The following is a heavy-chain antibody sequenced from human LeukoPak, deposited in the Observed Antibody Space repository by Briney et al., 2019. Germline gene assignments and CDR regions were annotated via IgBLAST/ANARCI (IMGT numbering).Heavy chain of an antibody. Sequence: SETLSLICTVSGGPISNYFWSWIRQAPGKGLEYIGFIYYSGNTHYNPSLKSRVTISVDTSKKQFSLKLSSVTAADTAVYYCARDLAYRSSLRGTFDIWGQGTKVTVSS. CDR3: ARDLAYRSSLRGTFDI. CDR1: GGPISNYF. CDR2: IYYSGNT. V-gene: IGHV4-59*01. J-gene: IGHJ3*02. D-gene: IGHD6-19*01.